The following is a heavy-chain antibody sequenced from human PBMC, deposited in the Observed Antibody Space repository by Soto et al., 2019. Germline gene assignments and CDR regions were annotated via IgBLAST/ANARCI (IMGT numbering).Heavy chain of an antibody. CDR1: GYTFTSYD. V-gene: IGHV1-8*01. CDR2: MNPNSGNT. CDR3: ARRLPLGSCNNGVCYTWFDP. D-gene: IGHD2-8*01. Sequence: ASVKVSCKASGYTFTSYDINWVRQATGQGLEWMGWMNPNSGNTGYAQKFQGRVTMTRNTSISTAYMELSSLRSEDTAVYYCARRLPLGSCNNGVCYTWFDPWGQGTLVTVSS. J-gene: IGHJ5*02.